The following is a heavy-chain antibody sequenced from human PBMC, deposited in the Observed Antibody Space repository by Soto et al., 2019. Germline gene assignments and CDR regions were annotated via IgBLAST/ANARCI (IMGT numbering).Heavy chain of an antibody. J-gene: IGHJ4*02. CDR1: GGSISRYF. D-gene: IGHD2-21*01. Sequence: PSETLSLTCTVSGGSISRYFLSWIRQPPGKGLEWIGYIYNSGSTKYNPSLKSRVTISEDTSKNQFSLKLNSVTAADTAVYYCARLGHYSRDYWGQGTLVTVSS. CDR2: IYNSGST. CDR3: ARLGHYSRDY. V-gene: IGHV4-59*08.